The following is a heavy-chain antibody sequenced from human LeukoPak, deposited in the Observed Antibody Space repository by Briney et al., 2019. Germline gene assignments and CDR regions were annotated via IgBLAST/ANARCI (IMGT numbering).Heavy chain of an antibody. J-gene: IGHJ3*02. V-gene: IGHV5-51*01. Sequence: GESLKISCKGSGYSFTSYWIGWVRQMPGKGLEWMGIIYPGDSDTRYSPSFQGQVTISADKSISTAYLQWSSLKASDTAMCYCARHRRYSGSSSDAFDIWGQGTMVTVSS. CDR3: ARHRRYSGSSSDAFDI. D-gene: IGHD1-26*01. CDR2: IYPGDSDT. CDR1: GYSFTSYW.